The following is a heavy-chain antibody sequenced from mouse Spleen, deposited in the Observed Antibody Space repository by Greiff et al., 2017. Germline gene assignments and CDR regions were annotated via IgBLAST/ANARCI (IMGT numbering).Heavy chain of an antibody. D-gene: IGHD1-1*01. J-gene: IGHJ2*01. CDR2: IDPSDSYT. V-gene: IGHV1-50*01. CDR1: GYTFTSYW. Sequence: QVQLQQPGAELVKPGASVKLSCKASGYTFTSYWMQWVKQRPGQGLEWIGEIDPSDSYTNYNQKFKGKATLTVDTSSSTAYMQLSSLTSEDSAVYYCARRGGYGSSFFDYWGQGTTLTVSS. CDR3: ARRGGYGSSFFDY.